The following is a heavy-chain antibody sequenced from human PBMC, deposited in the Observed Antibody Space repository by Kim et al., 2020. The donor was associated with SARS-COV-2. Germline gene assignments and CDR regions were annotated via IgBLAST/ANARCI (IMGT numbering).Heavy chain of an antibody. D-gene: IGHD1-26*01. J-gene: IGHJ4*02. CDR3: TTDSVGATMVRPLDY. V-gene: IGHV3-15*01. Sequence: APVKGRFTISRDDSKNTLYLQMNSLKTEDTAVYYCTTDSVGATMVRPLDYWGQGTLVTVSS.